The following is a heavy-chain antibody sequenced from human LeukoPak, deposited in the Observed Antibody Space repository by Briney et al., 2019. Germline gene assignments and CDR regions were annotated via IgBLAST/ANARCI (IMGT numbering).Heavy chain of an antibody. V-gene: IGHV4-59*08. D-gene: IGHD3-3*01. CDR2: IYYSGST. CDR1: GGSISSYY. Sequence: SETLSLTCTVSGGSISSYYWSWLRQPPGKGREWIGYIYYSGSTYYNPSLKSRVTISVDTSKDQLSLKLSSVTAADTAVYYCARPTTYYDSWCTAYWGQRTLVTASS. CDR3: ARPTTYYDSWCTAY. J-gene: IGHJ4*02.